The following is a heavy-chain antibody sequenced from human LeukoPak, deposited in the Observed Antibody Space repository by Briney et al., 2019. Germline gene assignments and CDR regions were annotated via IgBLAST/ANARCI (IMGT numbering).Heavy chain of an antibody. V-gene: IGHV4-61*02. J-gene: IGHJ4*02. CDR1: GSSISSGSYY. D-gene: IGHD1-26*01. CDR3: ARDREVGATGYYFDY. CDR2: IYTSGST. Sequence: PSETLSLTCTVSGSSISSGSYYWSWIRQPAGKGLEWIGRIYTSGSTTYNSSLKSRVTISLDTSKNHFSLRLSSVTAADTAVYYCARDREVGATGYYFDYWGQGTLVTVSS.